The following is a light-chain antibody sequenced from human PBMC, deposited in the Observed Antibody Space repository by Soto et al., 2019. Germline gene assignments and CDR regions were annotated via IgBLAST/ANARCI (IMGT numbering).Light chain of an antibody. CDR1: QSVSSSY. J-gene: IGKJ3*01. V-gene: IGKV3-20*01. CDR3: QQYGSSIFS. Sequence: EIVLTQSPGTLSLSPGERATLSCRASQSVSSSYLAWYQQKPGQAPRLLIYGASSRATGIPDRFSGSWSGTDFTLTISRLEPEDFAVYYCQQYGSSIFSFGPGNKVDIK. CDR2: GAS.